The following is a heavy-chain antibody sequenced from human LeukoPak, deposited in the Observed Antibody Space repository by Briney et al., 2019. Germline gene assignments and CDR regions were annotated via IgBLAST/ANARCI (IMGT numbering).Heavy chain of an antibody. V-gene: IGHV3-53*01. CDR1: GFTVSSNY. D-gene: IGHD6-13*01. CDR3: ARALGAAAGIDY. Sequence: VGSLRLSCAASGFTVSSNYMSWVRQAPGKGLEWVSVIYSGGSTYYADSVKGRFTISRDNSKNTLYLQMNSLRAEDTAVYYCARALGAAAGIDYWGQGTLVTVSS. J-gene: IGHJ4*02. CDR2: IYSGGST.